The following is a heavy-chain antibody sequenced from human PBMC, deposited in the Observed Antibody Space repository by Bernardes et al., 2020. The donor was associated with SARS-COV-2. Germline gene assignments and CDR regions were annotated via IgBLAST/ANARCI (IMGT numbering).Heavy chain of an antibody. CDR1: GGTFSSYT. CDR2: IIPILGIA. D-gene: IGHD3-3*01. CDR3: ARDLYDFWSGYRRGGAYYYMDV. V-gene: IGHV1-69*04. Sequence: SVKVSCKASGGTFSSYTISWVRQAPGQGLEWMGRIIPILGIANYAQKFQGRVTITADKSTSTAYMELSSLRSEDTAVYYCARDLYDFWSGYRRGGAYYYMDVWGKGTTVTVSS. J-gene: IGHJ6*03.